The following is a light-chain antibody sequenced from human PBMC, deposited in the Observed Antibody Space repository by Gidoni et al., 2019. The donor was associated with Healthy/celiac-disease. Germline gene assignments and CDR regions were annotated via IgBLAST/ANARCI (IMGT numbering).Light chain of an antibody. CDR3: QQSYSTPYT. J-gene: IGKJ2*01. Sequence: DIQMTQSPSSLSASVGDRVTITCRASQTISNYLNWYQQKQGKAPKLLIYAASSLQSGVPPRFSGRGSGTDFTLTISSLQPEDFATYYCQQSYSTPYTFGQGTKLEIK. CDR1: QTISNY. CDR2: AAS. V-gene: IGKV1-39*01.